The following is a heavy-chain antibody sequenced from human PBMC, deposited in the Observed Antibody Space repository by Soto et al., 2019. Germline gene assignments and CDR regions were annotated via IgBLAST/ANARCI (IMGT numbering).Heavy chain of an antibody. CDR2: INPSGGST. J-gene: IGHJ4*02. Sequence: QVQLVQSGAEVKKPGASVKVSCKASGYTFTSYYMHWVRQAPGQGLEWMGIINPSGGSTSYAQKFQGRVTMTRDTSTSTVYMELSSLRSEDTAMYYCASGRWLQPFDYWGQGTLVTVSS. V-gene: IGHV1-46*01. CDR3: ASGRWLQPFDY. D-gene: IGHD5-12*01. CDR1: GYTFTSYY.